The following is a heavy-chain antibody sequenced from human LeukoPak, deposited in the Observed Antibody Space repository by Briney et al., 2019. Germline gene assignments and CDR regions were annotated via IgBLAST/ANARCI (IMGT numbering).Heavy chain of an antibody. CDR3: ARPPRDLVSAAPFPF. D-gene: IGHD5/OR15-5a*01. CDR2: VFPRSGDT. CDR1: GYTFSDYY. Sequence: ASVKVSCKASGYTFSDYYMHWVRQAPGEGLEWVGWVFPRSGDTYYSQRFHGRVAMTTDTSINTAYMELSRLKSDDTGVYFCARPPRDLVSAAPFPFWGQGTLVTVSS. V-gene: IGHV1-2*02. J-gene: IGHJ1*01.